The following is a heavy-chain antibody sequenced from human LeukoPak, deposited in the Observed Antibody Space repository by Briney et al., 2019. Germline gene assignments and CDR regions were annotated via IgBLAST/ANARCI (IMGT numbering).Heavy chain of an antibody. J-gene: IGHJ4*02. CDR2: ISGSGGST. V-gene: IGHV3-23*01. D-gene: IGHD3-16*01. Sequence: PGGSLRLSYAASGFTFSSYAMSWVRQAPGKGLEWVSAISGSGGSTYYADSVKGRFTISRDNSKNTLYLQMNSLRAEDTAVYYCAKDWSYVLHGYFDYWGQGTLVTVSS. CDR3: AKDWSYVLHGYFDY. CDR1: GFTFSSYA.